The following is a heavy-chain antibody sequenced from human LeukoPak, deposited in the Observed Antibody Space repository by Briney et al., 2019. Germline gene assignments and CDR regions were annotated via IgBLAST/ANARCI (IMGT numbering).Heavy chain of an antibody. V-gene: IGHV3-11*01. Sequence: GGSLRLSCVVSGFDLSDYYMSWIRQAPGKGLEWISYISSSGGNIYFADSVKGRFTMSRDNARGSLYLQMNSLTADGTAIYYCARRRDYFDYWGQGTLVTVSS. J-gene: IGHJ4*01. CDR1: GFDLSDYY. CDR2: ISSSGGNI. CDR3: ARRRDYFDY.